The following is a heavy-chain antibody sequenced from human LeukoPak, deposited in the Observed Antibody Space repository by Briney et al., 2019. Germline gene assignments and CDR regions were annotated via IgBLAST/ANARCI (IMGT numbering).Heavy chain of an antibody. CDR3: AGTHYYGSGSYLDAFDI. CDR2: IYHSGST. CDR1: GDSINSYY. Sequence: SETLSLTCSVSGDSINSYYWSWVRQPAGKGLEWIGSIYHSGSTYYNPSLKSRVTISVDTSKNQFSLKLSSVTAADTAVYYCAGTHYYGSGSYLDAFDIWGQGTMVTVSS. D-gene: IGHD3-10*01. V-gene: IGHV4-38-2*02. J-gene: IGHJ3*02.